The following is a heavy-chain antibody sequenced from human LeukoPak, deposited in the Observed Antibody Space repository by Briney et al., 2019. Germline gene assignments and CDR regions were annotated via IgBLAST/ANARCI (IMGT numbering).Heavy chain of an antibody. Sequence: SETLSLTCTVSGVSITSRNYCWGWIRQSPGTGLEWIASSYYSGSTYYSASLQSRVSISVDASKNHFSLRLTAVTAADTGVYFCARQHRYSYNEVTHFDSWGQGTLVTVSS. D-gene: IGHD5-24*01. J-gene: IGHJ4*02. CDR1: GVSITSRNYC. V-gene: IGHV4-39*02. CDR2: SYYSGST. CDR3: ARQHRYSYNEVTHFDS.